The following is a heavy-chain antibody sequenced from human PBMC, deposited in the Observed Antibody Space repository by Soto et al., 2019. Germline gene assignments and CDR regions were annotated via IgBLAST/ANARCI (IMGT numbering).Heavy chain of an antibody. V-gene: IGHV1-69*13. CDR3: ARDVGGSYPPN. CDR2: IIPISGTT. CDR1: GGTFSTHA. D-gene: IGHD1-26*01. Sequence: SVKVSCKASGGTFSTHAIIWVRQAPGHGLEWMGGIIPISGTTYYTQKFQGRVTITADEPTSTAFMELSSLKSDDTAVYYCARDVGGSYPPNWGQGTLVTVSS. J-gene: IGHJ4*02.